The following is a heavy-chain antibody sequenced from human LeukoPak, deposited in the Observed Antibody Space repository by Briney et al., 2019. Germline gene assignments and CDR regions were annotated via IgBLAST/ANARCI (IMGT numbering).Heavy chain of an antibody. V-gene: IGHV1-2*02. D-gene: IGHD2-21*02. Sequence: ASVKVSCKASGYTFTGYFMHWVRQAPGQGLEWMGWINPNSGDTNYAQKFQGRVTMTRDTSISTAYMEPNRLRSDDTAVYYCAMTDLTYYFDYWGQGTLVTVSS. CDR1: GYTFTGYF. CDR3: AMTDLTYYFDY. CDR2: INPNSGDT. J-gene: IGHJ4*02.